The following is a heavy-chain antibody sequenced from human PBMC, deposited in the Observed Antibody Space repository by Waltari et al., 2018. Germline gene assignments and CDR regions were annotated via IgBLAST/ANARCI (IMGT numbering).Heavy chain of an antibody. D-gene: IGHD1-26*01. CDR2: INTNTGNP. Sequence: HVHLVQSGSEMQKPGASVKVSCKASGYIFTTYGINWVRQAPGQGLEWMGWINTNTGNPTYVQGFTGRFVFSLDTSVSTAYLQISSLKAEDSAIYYCARGGGTFSKPQYFDSWGQGTRVTVSS. CDR1: GYIFTTYG. J-gene: IGHJ4*02. V-gene: IGHV7-4-1*02. CDR3: ARGGGTFSKPQYFDS.